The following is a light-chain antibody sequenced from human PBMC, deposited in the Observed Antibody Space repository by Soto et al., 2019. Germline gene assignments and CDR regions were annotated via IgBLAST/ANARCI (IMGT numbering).Light chain of an antibody. CDR3: QQYYDWPRT. V-gene: IGKV3-15*01. CDR2: HAS. CDR1: QSVSSD. Sequence: EIVLTQSPATVSVSPGERATLSCRASQSVSSDLVWYQQKPGQAPRLLIFHASTRATGIPARFSGSGSGTDFTLSISSLQSEDFAVYYCQQYYDWPRTFGQGTKVDIK. J-gene: IGKJ1*01.